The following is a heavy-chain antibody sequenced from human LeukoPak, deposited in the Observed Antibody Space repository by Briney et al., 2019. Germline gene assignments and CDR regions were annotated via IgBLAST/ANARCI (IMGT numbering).Heavy chain of an antibody. CDR3: ARDSAKTKVTTAFDDY. J-gene: IGHJ4*02. V-gene: IGHV1-18*01. CDR2: ISAYNGNT. D-gene: IGHD4-17*01. CDR1: GYTFTSYG. Sequence: ASVKVSCKASGYTFTSYGISWVRQAPGQGLEWMGWISAYNGNTNYAQKLQGRVTMTTDTSTSTAYMELRSLRSDDTAVYYCARDSAKTKVTTAFDDYWGQGTLVTVSS.